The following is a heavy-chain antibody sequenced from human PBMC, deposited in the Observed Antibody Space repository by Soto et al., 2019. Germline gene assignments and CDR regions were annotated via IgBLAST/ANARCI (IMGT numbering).Heavy chain of an antibody. Sequence: PGGSLRLSCAASGFTFSSYAMSWVRQAPGKGLEWVSAISGSGSSTYYADSVKGRFTISRDNSKNTLYLQMNSLRAEDTAVYYCAKDLGYCSGGSCYSWNYYYGMDVWGQGTTVTVSS. CDR3: AKDLGYCSGGSCYSWNYYYGMDV. CDR2: ISGSGSST. V-gene: IGHV3-23*01. J-gene: IGHJ6*02. CDR1: GFTFSSYA. D-gene: IGHD2-15*01.